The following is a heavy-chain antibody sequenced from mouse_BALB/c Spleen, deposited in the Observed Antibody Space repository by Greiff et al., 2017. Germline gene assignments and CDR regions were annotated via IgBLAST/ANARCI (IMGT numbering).Heavy chain of an antibody. CDR1: GYAFTNYL. D-gene: IGHD1-1*01. J-gene: IGHJ4*01. Sequence: VKLQQSGAELVRPGTSVKVSCKASGYAFTNYLIEWVKQRPGQGLEWIGVINPGSGGTNYNEKFKGKATLTADKSSSTAYMQLSSLTSDDSAVYFCAAITTVHYYAMDYWGQGTSVTVSS. CDR2: INPGSGGT. V-gene: IGHV1-54*03. CDR3: AAITTVHYYAMDY.